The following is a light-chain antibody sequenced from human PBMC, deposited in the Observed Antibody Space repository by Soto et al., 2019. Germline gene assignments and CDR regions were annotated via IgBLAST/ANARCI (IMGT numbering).Light chain of an antibody. V-gene: IGLV1-40*01. CDR3: SSYTSSSTYV. CDR2: GHS. CDR1: TSNIGAGYD. J-gene: IGLJ1*01. Sequence: QSVLTQPPSVSGAPGQRVTIACTGSTSNIGAGYDVHWYRHLPGAAPKLLLSGHSHRPSGVPDRLSGSKSGTSASLAITGLQAEDEADYYCSSYTSSSTYVFGTGTKLTVL.